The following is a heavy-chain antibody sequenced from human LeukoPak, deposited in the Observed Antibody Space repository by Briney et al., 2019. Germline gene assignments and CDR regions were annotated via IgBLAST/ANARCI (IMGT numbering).Heavy chain of an antibody. V-gene: IGHV4-4*07. Sequence: SETLSLTCSVSGGSISSHYWTWIRQPAGKGLEWIGRIYNNGNTNYNPSLKSRVTMSVDTSKNQFSLKLSSVTAADTAVYYCARDNRGIAAAANWFDPWGQGTLVTVSS. CDR1: GGSISSHY. CDR3: ARDNRGIAAAANWFDP. CDR2: IYNNGNT. D-gene: IGHD6-13*01. J-gene: IGHJ5*02.